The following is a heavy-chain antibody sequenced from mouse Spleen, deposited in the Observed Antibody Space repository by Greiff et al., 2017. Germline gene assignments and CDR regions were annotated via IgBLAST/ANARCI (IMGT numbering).Heavy chain of an antibody. CDR2: ISSGGGST. D-gene: IGHD2-10*02. Sequence: DVKLVESGGGLVKPGGSLKLSCAASGFTFSSYDMSWVRQTPEKRLEWVAYISSGGGSTYYPDTVKGRFTISRDNAKNTLYLQMSSLKSEDTAMYYCARQEYGNFYYYAMDYWGQGTSVTVSS. V-gene: IGHV5-12-1*01. CDR1: GFTFSSYD. CDR3: ARQEYGNFYYYAMDY. J-gene: IGHJ4*01.